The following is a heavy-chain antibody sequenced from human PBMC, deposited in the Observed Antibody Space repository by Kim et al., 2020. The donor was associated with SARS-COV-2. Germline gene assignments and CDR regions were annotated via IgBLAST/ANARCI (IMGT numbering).Heavy chain of an antibody. V-gene: IGHV1-3*01. Sequence: SQKFQGRVTITRDTSASTAYMGLSSLRSEDTAVYYCAGGGGSGYDQGFDYWGQGTLVTVSS. D-gene: IGHD5-12*01. J-gene: IGHJ4*02. CDR3: AGGGGSGYDQGFDY.